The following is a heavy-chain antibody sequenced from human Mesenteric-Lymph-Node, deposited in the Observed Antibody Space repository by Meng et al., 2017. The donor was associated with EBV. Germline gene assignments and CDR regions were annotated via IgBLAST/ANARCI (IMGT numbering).Heavy chain of an antibody. V-gene: IGHV4-4*02. D-gene: IGHD6-19*01. Sequence: VQVQASGPGLANPSGTLSLPCAVSGGTISSSNWWSWVRQPPGKGLEWIGEIYHSGSTNYNPSLKSRVTISVDKSKNQFSLNLSSVTAADTAVYYCARVGQWLPIDYWGQGTLVTVSS. J-gene: IGHJ4*02. CDR3: ARVGQWLPIDY. CDR1: GGTISSSNW. CDR2: IYHSGST.